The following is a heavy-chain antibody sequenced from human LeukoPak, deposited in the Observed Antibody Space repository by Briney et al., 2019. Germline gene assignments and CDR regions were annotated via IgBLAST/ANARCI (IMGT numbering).Heavy chain of an antibody. J-gene: IGHJ4*02. CDR3: AKDSSGCHDY. CDR2: IRYDGSNK. V-gene: IGHV3-30*02. CDR1: GFTFSSYE. Sequence: GSLRLSCAASGFTFSSYEMNWVRPAPGKGLEWVAFIRYDGSNKYYADSVKGRFTISRDNSKNTLYLQMNSLRAEDTAVYYCAKDSSGCHDYWGQGTLVTVSS. D-gene: IGHD6-19*01.